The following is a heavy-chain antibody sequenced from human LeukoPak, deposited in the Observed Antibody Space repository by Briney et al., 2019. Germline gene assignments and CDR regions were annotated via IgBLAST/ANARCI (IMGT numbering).Heavy chain of an antibody. CDR2: INPNSGGT. D-gene: IGHD6-19*01. CDR3: ARGGYRSGWYGWFDP. V-gene: IGHV1-2*02. CDR1: GYTFTGYY. J-gene: IGHJ5*02. Sequence: ASVKVSCKASGYTFTGYYMHWVRQAPGQGLEWMGGINPNSGGTNYAQKFQGRVTMTRDTSMSTAYMELSRLRADDTAVYYCARGGYRSGWYGWFDPWGQGTLVTVSS.